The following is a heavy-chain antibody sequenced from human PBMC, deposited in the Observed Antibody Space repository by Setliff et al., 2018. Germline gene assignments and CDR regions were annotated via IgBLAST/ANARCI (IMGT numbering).Heavy chain of an antibody. CDR1: GFTFSSSA. CDR3: ARAGRRKDSGDNCFGSYCYYYYMDV. V-gene: IGHV3-64*04. Sequence: HPGGSLRLSCAASGFTFSSSAMHWVRQAPGKGLQYVSAISSDGSEKYYVDSVKGRFIVSTDNAKNSLYLQMNSLRAEDTAVYYCARAGRRKDSGDNCFGSYCYYYYMDVWGEGTTVTVSS. D-gene: IGHD2-15*01. J-gene: IGHJ6*03. CDR2: ISSDGSEK.